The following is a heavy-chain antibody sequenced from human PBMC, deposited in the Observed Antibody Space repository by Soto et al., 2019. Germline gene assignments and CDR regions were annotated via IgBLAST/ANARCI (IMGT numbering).Heavy chain of an antibody. J-gene: IGHJ6*02. CDR1: GFTFSIYA. CDR2: ISFDGKKI. Sequence: GGSLRLSCTASGFTFSIYAMHWVRQAPGKGLEWVSIISFDGKKIDYAGSVRGRFTISRDNSQNTLYLQMDSLRTEDTAVYYCARRDFYCRGRNCFSGDYAMDVWGQGTTVTVSS. CDR3: ARRDFYCRGRNCFSGDYAMDV. D-gene: IGHD2-15*01. V-gene: IGHV3-30*04.